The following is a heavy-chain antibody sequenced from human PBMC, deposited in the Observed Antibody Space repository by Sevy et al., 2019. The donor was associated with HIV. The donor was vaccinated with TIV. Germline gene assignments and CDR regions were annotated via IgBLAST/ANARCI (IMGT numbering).Heavy chain of an antibody. CDR3: ARARYYDSSGSYYYGMDV. V-gene: IGHV4-59*01. J-gene: IGHJ6*02. CDR1: GGSFSGYY. D-gene: IGHD3-22*01. Sequence: SETLSLTCAVYGGSFSGYYWSWIRQPPGKGLEWIGYIYYSGSTNYNPSLKSRVTISVDTSKNQFSLKLSSVTAADTAVYYCARARYYDSSGSYYYGMDVWGQGTTVTVSS. CDR2: IYYSGST.